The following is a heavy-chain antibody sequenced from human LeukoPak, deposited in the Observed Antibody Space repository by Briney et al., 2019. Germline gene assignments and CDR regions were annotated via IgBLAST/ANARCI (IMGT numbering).Heavy chain of an antibody. Sequence: SETLSLTCTVSGGSLRSYSWSWIRQPAGKGLEWIGRIYTSGSTNYTPSLTSRVTMSVDTSKNPISLKLSSVTAADTAVYYCARGVCSGGSCYSNWFDPWGQGTLVTVSS. CDR3: ARGVCSGGSCYSNWFDP. V-gene: IGHV4-4*07. CDR1: GGSLRSYS. J-gene: IGHJ5*02. D-gene: IGHD2-15*01. CDR2: IYTSGST.